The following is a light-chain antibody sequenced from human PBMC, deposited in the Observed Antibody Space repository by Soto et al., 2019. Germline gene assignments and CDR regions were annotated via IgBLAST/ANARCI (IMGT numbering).Light chain of an antibody. CDR2: WAS. V-gene: IGKV4-1*01. J-gene: IGKJ1*01. CDR3: QQYYSAPWT. Sequence: DIVMTQSPDSLAVSLGERANINCKSSQSVLYNSNNKNFLTWYQQKPGQPPKLLIYWASIRESGVPDRFSGSGSGTDFTLTISSLQAEDVSVYYCQQYYSAPWTFGQGTKVEIK. CDR1: QSVLYNSNNKNF.